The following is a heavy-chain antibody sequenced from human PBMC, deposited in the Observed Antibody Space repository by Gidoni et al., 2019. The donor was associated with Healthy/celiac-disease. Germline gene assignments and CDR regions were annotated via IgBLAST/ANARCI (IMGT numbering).Heavy chain of an antibody. CDR1: GFTFSSSC. Sequence: QVQLVESGGGVVQPGRSLRLSCAASGFTFSSSCMHWVRQAPGKGLEWVAVIWDDGSNKYYADAVKGRFTISRDNSKNTLYLQMNSLRAEDTAVYYCARDPFIAARPGVGGMDVWGQGTTVTVSS. CDR3: ARDPFIAARPGVGGMDV. CDR2: IWDDGSNK. V-gene: IGHV3-33*01. J-gene: IGHJ6*02. D-gene: IGHD6-6*01.